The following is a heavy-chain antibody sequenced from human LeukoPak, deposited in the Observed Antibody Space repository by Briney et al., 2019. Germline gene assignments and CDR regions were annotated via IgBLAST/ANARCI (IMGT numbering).Heavy chain of an antibody. Sequence: SETLSLTCTLPGGSISSYYWSWIRQLPGKGLEWIGYIFYSGVTKYNPSLKSRVTTSADTTKNQFSLKLSSVTAADTAVYYCARGGMDDYIWGSYRPPPSYYYYYMDVWGKGTTVTVCS. J-gene: IGHJ6*03. CDR3: ARGGMDDYIWGSYRPPPSYYYYYMDV. V-gene: IGHV4-59*01. CDR1: GGSISSYY. D-gene: IGHD3-16*02. CDR2: IFYSGVT.